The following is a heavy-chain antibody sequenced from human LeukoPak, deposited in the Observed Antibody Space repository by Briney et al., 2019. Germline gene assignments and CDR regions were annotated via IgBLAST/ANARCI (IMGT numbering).Heavy chain of an antibody. V-gene: IGHV4-59*01. CDR1: GGSITTYY. Sequence: PSETLSLTCTVSGGSITTYYWSWLRQSPGGGLEWIGYIYHSGSTNYNPSLKSRVTMSVDMSNNQFSLGLSSVTAADTGVYYCARSRVWNDYWGSFDYWGHGTLVTVSS. D-gene: IGHD3-3*01. CDR2: IYHSGST. J-gene: IGHJ4*01. CDR3: ARSRVWNDYWGSFDY.